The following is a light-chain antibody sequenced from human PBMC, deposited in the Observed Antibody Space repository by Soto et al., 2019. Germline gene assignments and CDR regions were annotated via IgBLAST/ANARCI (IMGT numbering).Light chain of an antibody. CDR1: TGAVSSDHW. J-gene: IGLJ3*02. CDR3: LLSYSGAWV. V-gene: IGLV7-46*01. CDR2: DIS. Sequence: QAVVTQEPSLTVSPGGTVTLTCASSTGAVSSDHWPYWFQQKPGQAPMTLIYDISSKHSWTPARFSGSLLGGKAALSLSGAQPEDEADYSCLLSYSGAWVFGGGTKLTVL.